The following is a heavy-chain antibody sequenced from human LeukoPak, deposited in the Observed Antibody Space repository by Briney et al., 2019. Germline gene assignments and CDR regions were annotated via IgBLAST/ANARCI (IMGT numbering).Heavy chain of an antibody. V-gene: IGHV1-58*02. CDR3: AADLNYYDSSGSGDY. D-gene: IGHD3-22*01. CDR1: GFTFTSSA. J-gene: IGHJ4*02. CDR2: IVVGSGNT. Sequence: SVTVSFKASGFTFTSSAMQWVRQARGQRLEWIGWIVVGSGNTNYAQKFQERVTITRDMSTSTAYMELTSLRSEDTAVYYCAADLNYYDSSGSGDYWGLGTLVTVSS.